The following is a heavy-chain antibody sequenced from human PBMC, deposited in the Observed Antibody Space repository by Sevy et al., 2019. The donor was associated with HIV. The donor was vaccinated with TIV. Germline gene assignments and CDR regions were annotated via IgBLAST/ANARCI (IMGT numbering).Heavy chain of an antibody. J-gene: IGHJ4*02. Sequence: GGSLRLSCAASGFSLSGYGMNWVRQAPGMGLEWVAVIWYDGSNKEYADSVKGRFTISRDNSKNTLYLQMNSLRAEDTAVYYCARDSIAVAGIGYYFKYWGQGALVTVSS. V-gene: IGHV3-33*01. CDR2: IWYDGSNK. CDR1: GFSLSGYG. CDR3: ARDSIAVAGIGYYFKY. D-gene: IGHD6-19*01.